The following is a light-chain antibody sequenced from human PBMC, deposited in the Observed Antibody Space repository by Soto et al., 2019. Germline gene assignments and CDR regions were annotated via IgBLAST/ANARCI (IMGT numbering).Light chain of an antibody. CDR3: SSYRSRSTYV. CDR2: EVS. V-gene: IGLV2-14*01. J-gene: IGLJ1*01. Sequence: QSALTQPASVSGSPGQSITISCTGTSSDVGGHNYVSWYQHHPGKAPKLMIYEVSNRPSGVSSRFSASKSGDTASLTISGLQADDEADYYCSSYRSRSTYVFGTGTKLTVL. CDR1: SSDVGGHNY.